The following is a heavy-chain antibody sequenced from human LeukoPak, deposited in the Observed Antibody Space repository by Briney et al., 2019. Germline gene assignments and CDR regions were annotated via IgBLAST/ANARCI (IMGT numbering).Heavy chain of an antibody. D-gene: IGHD2-2*01. CDR3: ARVPEYQPYGMDV. CDR2: ISGRCGST. V-gene: IGHV3-23*01. Sequence: GGCLILSSAAPGFTLSSYAMTWVRQAPGRVLGWVSTISGRCGSTYYADSAEGRLPISRNNSKNTLYLQMNSLRAGDTAVYYCARVPEYQPYGMDVWGQGTTVTVSS. J-gene: IGHJ6*02. CDR1: GFTLSSYA.